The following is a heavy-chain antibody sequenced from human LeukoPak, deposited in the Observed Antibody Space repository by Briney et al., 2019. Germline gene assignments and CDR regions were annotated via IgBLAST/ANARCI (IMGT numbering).Heavy chain of an antibody. D-gene: IGHD6-19*01. CDR2: ISGNGDKT. J-gene: IGHJ1*01. CDR1: GFTFNTYA. CDR3: ARAPPLERIGWYGEDEF. V-gene: IGHV3-64*01. Sequence: GGSLRLSCEASGFTFNTYAIYWVRQAPGKGPEYVAAISGNGDKTHYGSSVQGRSTVSRDNSKNTLYLQMGSLRTEDMAVYYCARAPPLERIGWYGEDEFRGQGTLVTVSS.